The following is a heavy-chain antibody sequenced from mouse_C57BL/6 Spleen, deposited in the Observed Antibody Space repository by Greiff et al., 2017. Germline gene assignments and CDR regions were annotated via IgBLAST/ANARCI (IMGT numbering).Heavy chain of an antibody. CDR3: ARELWEKGGYFDY. D-gene: IGHD1-1*02. V-gene: IGHV1-81*01. CDR2: IYPRSGNT. J-gene: IGHJ2*01. Sequence: QVQLQQSGAELARPGASVKLSCKASGYTFTSYGISWVKQRTGQGLEWIGEIYPRSGNTYYNEKFKGKATLTADKSSSTAYMELRSLTSEDSAVYFCARELWEKGGYFDYWGQGTTLTVSS. CDR1: GYTFTSYG.